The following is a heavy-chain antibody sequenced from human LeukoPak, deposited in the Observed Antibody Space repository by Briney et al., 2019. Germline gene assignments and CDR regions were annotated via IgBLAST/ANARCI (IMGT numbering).Heavy chain of an antibody. Sequence: GGSLRLSCAASGFTFSDYYMSWIRQAPGKGLEWVSYISSSGSTIYYADSVKGRFTISRDNAKNSLYLQMNSLRVEDTGVYYCASERPSSSWYDYWGQGTLVTVSS. D-gene: IGHD6-13*01. CDR1: GFTFSDYY. CDR2: ISSSGSTI. CDR3: ASERPSSSWYDY. J-gene: IGHJ4*02. V-gene: IGHV3-11*04.